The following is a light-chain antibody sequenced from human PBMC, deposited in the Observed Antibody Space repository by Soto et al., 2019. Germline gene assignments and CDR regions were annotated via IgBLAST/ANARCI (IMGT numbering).Light chain of an antibody. Sequence: DVQLTQSPSTLPASVGDRVAITCQATQTIFNYLNWFQQRPGKAPQLLISDASHLEPGVPSRFSGQRSGTDFTLIINDLQPEDFATYFCQQYEDLPLTFGGGTRVEV. V-gene: IGKV1-33*01. CDR3: QQYEDLPLT. CDR1: QTIFNY. J-gene: IGKJ4*01. CDR2: DAS.